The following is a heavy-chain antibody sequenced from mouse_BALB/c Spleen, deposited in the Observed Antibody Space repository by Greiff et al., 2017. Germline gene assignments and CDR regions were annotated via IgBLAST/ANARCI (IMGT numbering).Heavy chain of an antibody. V-gene: IGHV5-6-3*01. CDR2: INSNGGST. D-gene: IGHD2-4*01. CDR3: ARVYDYDYAMDY. CDR1: GFTFSSYG. J-gene: IGHJ4*01. Sequence: EVKLVESGGGLVQPGGSLKLSCAASGFTFSSYGMSWVRQTPDKRLELVATINSNGGSTYYPDSVKGRFTISRDNAKNTLYLQMSSLKSEDTAMYYCARVYDYDYAMDYWGQGTSVTVSS.